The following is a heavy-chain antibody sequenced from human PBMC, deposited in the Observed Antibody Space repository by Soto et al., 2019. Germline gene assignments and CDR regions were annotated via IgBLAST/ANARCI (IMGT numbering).Heavy chain of an antibody. J-gene: IGHJ4*02. CDR3: ARTVELYYFDY. CDR2: ISAYNGDT. Sequence: ASVKVSCKASGYSFTNYGITWVRQAPGQGFEWMGWISAYNGDTNYAQKLQGRVTMTTDASTSTAYMELRSLRSDDTAVYYCARTVELYYFDYWGQGTLVTVSS. CDR1: GYSFTNYG. D-gene: IGHD1-7*01. V-gene: IGHV1-18*01.